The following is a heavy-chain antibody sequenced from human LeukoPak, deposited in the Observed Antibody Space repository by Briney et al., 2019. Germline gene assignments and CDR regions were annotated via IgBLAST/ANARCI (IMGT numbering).Heavy chain of an antibody. CDR2: INSDGSST. CDR3: ARDYYCSSSGRVVYYFGY. V-gene: IGHV3-74*01. CDR1: GFTFSSYW. Sequence: PGGSLRLSCAASGFTFSSYWMHWVRQAPGKGLVRVSRINSDGSSTSYADSVKGRFTFSRDNAKNTLYLQMNSLRAEDTAVYYCARDYYCSSSGRVVYYFGYWGQGTLVTVSS. D-gene: IGHD6-6*01. J-gene: IGHJ4*02.